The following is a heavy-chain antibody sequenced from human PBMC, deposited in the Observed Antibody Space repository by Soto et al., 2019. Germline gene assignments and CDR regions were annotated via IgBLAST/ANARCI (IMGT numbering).Heavy chain of an antibody. CDR1: GGSIYTDDW. CDR3: ANLGGLNFPRLY. J-gene: IGHJ4*02. D-gene: IGHD3-16*01. Sequence: QVRLQESGPGLVEPSGTLSLTCAVSGGSIYTDDWWPWVRQTPGKGLEWIGEVHHFVGTNYNPSLRSRVTISIDKSKNQFSLELTSVTAADTAVYYCANLGGLNFPRLYWGPGTLVTVSS. CDR2: VHHFVGT. V-gene: IGHV4-4*02.